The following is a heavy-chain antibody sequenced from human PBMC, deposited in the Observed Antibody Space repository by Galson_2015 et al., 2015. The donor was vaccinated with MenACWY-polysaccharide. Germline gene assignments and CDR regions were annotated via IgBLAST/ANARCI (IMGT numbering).Heavy chain of an antibody. CDR3: ARDRDWALDH. V-gene: IGHV1-18*01. D-gene: IGHD2-21*02. Sequence: QSGAEVTNLGASVKVSCKGSGYTFTDNGISWVRKAPGQGLEWVGWISSKSGKTKYGWKFQGRVAMTRDTSTATAYMELRRLKSDDTAFYYCARDRDWALDHWGQGTLVTVSS. CDR2: ISSKSGKT. CDR1: GYTFTDNG. J-gene: IGHJ4*02.